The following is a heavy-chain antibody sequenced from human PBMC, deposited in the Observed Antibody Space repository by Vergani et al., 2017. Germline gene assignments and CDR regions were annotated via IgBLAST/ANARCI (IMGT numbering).Heavy chain of an antibody. J-gene: IGHJ4*02. D-gene: IGHD3-22*01. CDR1: GGSFSGYY. V-gene: IGHV4-34*01. CDR2: INHSGST. CDR3: ARDYSVDDSSGYYYVFDY. Sequence: QVQLQQWGAGLLKPSETLSLTCAVYGGSFSGYYWSWIRQPPGKGLEWIGEINHSGSTNYNPSLKSRVTISVDTSKNQFSLKLSSVTAADTAVYYCARDYSVDDSSGYYYVFDYWGQGTLVTVSS.